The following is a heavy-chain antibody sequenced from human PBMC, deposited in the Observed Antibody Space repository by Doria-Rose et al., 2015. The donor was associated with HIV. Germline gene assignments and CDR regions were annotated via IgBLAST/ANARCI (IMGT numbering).Heavy chain of an antibody. D-gene: IGHD2-2*01. Sequence: QVQLVQSGAEVKKPGASVKVSCKASGYTFTGYYVHWVRQAPGQGLEWMGWINPNSGDTNSAPKVQDRVTMARDTSIDTAYMELSRLRSDDTAVYYCARDLRYCSSTSCDDAFGIWGQGTMVTVSS. CDR1: GYTFTGYY. V-gene: IGHV1-2*02. J-gene: IGHJ3*02. CDR2: INPNSGDT. CDR3: ARDLRYCSSTSCDDAFGI.